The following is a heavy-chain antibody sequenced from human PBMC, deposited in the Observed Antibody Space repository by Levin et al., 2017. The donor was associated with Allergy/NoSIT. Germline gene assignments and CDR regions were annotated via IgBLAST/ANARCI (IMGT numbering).Heavy chain of an antibody. Sequence: SESLSLTCTVSGGSISSGGYYWSWIRQHPGMGLVWIGYIYYSGSTYYNPSLKSRVTISVDTSKNQFSLKLSSVTAPDTDVYYCAIGSGCYYEGFSKYCYMDVWGKGTTVTVSS. V-gene: IGHV4-31*03. D-gene: IGHD3-10*01. CDR3: AIGSGCYYEGFSKYCYMDV. J-gene: IGHJ6*03. CDR2: IYYSGST. CDR1: GGSISSGGYY.